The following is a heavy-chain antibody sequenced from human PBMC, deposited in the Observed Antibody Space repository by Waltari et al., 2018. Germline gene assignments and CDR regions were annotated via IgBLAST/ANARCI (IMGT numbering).Heavy chain of an antibody. CDR3: ADGNLRY. CDR2: VRGSGSNT. D-gene: IGHD1-1*01. CDR1: GFTFNAYA. V-gene: IGHV3-23*04. Sequence: EVQLVESGGGLVQPGGSLRLSCAASGFTFNAYAMNWVRQAPGKGLEWVASVRGSGSNTYYVDSGKGRFTISRDNSKDTLYLQMNSLRAEDTAVYYCADGNLRYWGQGTLVTVSS. J-gene: IGHJ4*02.